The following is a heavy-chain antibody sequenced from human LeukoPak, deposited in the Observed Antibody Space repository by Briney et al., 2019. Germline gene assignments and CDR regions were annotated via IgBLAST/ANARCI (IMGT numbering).Heavy chain of an antibody. CDR3: ARGCRRRYYDFWSAWAYYYYMDV. CDR2: IIPIFGTA. D-gene: IGHD3-3*01. CDR1: GGTFSSYA. J-gene: IGHJ6*03. Sequence: GASVKVSCKASGGTFSSYAISWVRQAPGQGLEWMGGIIPIFGTANYAQKFQGRVTITMDESTSTAYMELSSLRSEDTAVYYCARGCRRRYYDFWSAWAYYYYMDVWGKGTTVTVSS. V-gene: IGHV1-69*05.